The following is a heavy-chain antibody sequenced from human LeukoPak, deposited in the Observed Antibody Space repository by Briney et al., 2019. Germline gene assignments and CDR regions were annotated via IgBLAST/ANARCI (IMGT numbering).Heavy chain of an antibody. J-gene: IGHJ4*02. Sequence: GGSLRLSCAASGFTFSSYAMHWVRQAPGKGLKWVTVISSDGNNKYYADSVKGRFTISRDNSKNTLYLQMNSLRAEDTAVYYCARDSLLYGDYGEGGFDYWGQGTLVTVSS. V-gene: IGHV3-30-3*01. CDR2: ISSDGNNK. D-gene: IGHD4-17*01. CDR1: GFTFSSYA. CDR3: ARDSLLYGDYGEGGFDY.